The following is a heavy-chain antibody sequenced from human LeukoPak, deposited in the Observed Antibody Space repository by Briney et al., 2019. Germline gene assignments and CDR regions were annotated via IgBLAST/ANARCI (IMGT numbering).Heavy chain of an antibody. CDR1: GFTFSSYA. CDR3: AKGQYSSGPGDFDY. D-gene: IGHD6-19*01. CDR2: ISGSGGST. J-gene: IGHJ4*02. Sequence: GASLRLSCAASGFTFSSYAMSWVRQAPGKGLGWVSAISGSGGSTYYADSVKGRFTISRDNSKNTLYLQMNSLRAEDTAVYYCAKGQYSSGPGDFDYWGQGTLVTVSS. V-gene: IGHV3-23*01.